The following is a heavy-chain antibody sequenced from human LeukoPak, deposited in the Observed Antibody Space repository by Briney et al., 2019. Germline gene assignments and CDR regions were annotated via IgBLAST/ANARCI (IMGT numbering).Heavy chain of an antibody. J-gene: IGHJ3*02. V-gene: IGHV4-4*07. CDR2: IYTSGST. D-gene: IGHD3-10*01. CDR1: GGSISSYY. Sequence: AHTLSLTCSVSGGSISSYYWSWIRQPAGKGLEWVGRIYTSGSTNYNPSLKSRVTMSIDTSKNQFSLKLTSVTAADTAVYYCARDSPRGGRAFDIWGQGTMVTVSS. CDR3: ARDSPRGGRAFDI.